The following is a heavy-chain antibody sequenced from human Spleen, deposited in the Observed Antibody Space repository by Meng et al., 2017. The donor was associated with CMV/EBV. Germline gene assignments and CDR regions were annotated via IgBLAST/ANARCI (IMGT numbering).Heavy chain of an antibody. D-gene: IGHD5-24*01. CDR2: IYYTGSA. J-gene: IGHJ4*02. V-gene: IGHV4-39*02. CDR3: ARDRQFQPAWFDY. CDR1: CASLSCSQHY. Sequence: VCCASLSCSQHYWGWIRQSPGKGLEWIGSIYYTGSAYCSPSLESRVSMSVDTSKNQFSLKMKSVTAADTAVYFCARDRQFQPAWFDYRGQGTLVTVSS.